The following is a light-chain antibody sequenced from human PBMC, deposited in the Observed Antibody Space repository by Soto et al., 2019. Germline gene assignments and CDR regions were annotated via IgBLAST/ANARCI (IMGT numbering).Light chain of an antibody. CDR3: QQYVMPPFT. CDR2: GAS. Sequence: EVVMTQSPASLSVSPGERATLSCRASQNIRNNLAWYQQKPGQSPRLLISGASTREAGIPGRFSGSGSGTEFTLIISSLQSEDFAVYYCQQYVMPPFTFGRGTKVEIK. J-gene: IGKJ2*01. V-gene: IGKV3-15*01. CDR1: QNIRNN.